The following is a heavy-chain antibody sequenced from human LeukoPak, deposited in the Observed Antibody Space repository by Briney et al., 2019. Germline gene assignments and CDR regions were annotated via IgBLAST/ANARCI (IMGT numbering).Heavy chain of an antibody. Sequence: PGGSLRLSCAASGFTFSSYAMSWVRQAPGKGLEWVSSISSSSSYIYYADSVKGRFTISRDNAKNSLYLQMNSLRAEDTAVYYCARDVRPYCSGGSCWPHDAFDIWGQGTMVTVSS. CDR1: GFTFSSYA. V-gene: IGHV3-21*01. CDR2: ISSSSSYI. CDR3: ARDVRPYCSGGSCWPHDAFDI. J-gene: IGHJ3*02. D-gene: IGHD2-15*01.